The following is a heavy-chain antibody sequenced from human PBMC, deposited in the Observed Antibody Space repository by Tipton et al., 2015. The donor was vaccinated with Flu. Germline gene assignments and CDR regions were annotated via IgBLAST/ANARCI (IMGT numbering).Heavy chain of an antibody. CDR2: VHTTGST. V-gene: IGHV4-4*07. CDR3: ASSPPYDSSGYSPLYFDY. CDR1: GGSISIYY. Sequence: TLSLTCTVSGGSISIYYGTWIRQPAGEGLEWIGRVHTTGSTNYNPSLKSRVPVSVDMSQNHFSLNLSAVTAADTAVYYCASSPPYDSSGYSPLYFDYWGQGTLVTVSS. J-gene: IGHJ4*02. D-gene: IGHD3-22*01.